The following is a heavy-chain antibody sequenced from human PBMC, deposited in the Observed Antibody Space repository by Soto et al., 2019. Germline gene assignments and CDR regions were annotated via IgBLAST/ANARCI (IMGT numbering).Heavy chain of an antibody. CDR1: GFTFSNYG. CDR2: ISYDGNNK. J-gene: IGHJ3*02. Sequence: GGSLRLSCAASGFTFSNYGMHWVRQAPGKGLEWVAVISYDGNNKYYADSVKGRFTISRDNSRNTLSLQMNSLRAEDTAVYYCAKDKCSSTSCHMGAFDIWGQGTMVTVSS. CDR3: AKDKCSSTSCHMGAFDI. V-gene: IGHV3-30*18. D-gene: IGHD2-2*01.